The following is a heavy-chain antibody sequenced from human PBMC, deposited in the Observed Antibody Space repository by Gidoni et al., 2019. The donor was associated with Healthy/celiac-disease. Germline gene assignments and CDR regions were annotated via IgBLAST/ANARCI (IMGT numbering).Heavy chain of an antibody. Sequence: EVQLVQSGAELTKPGESLKISCKGSGYSFTSYWIGWVRQMPGKGLEWMGLIYPGDSDTRYSPSFQGQVTISADKSISTADLQWSSLKASDTAMDYCARPLYGGSTSLDYWGQGTLVTVSS. J-gene: IGHJ4*02. CDR1: GYSFTSYW. V-gene: IGHV5-51*01. CDR3: ARPLYGGSTSLDY. CDR2: IYPGDSDT. D-gene: IGHD2-2*01.